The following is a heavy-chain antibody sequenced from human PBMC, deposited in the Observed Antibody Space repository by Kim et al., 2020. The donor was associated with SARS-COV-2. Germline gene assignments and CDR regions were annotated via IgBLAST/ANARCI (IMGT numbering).Heavy chain of an antibody. Sequence: SLKSRVTISVDTSKNQFSLKLSSVTAADTAVYYCARQIHIVVVPAPRFDPWGQGTLVTVSS. D-gene: IGHD2-2*01. J-gene: IGHJ5*02. V-gene: IGHV4-39*01. CDR3: ARQIHIVVVPAPRFDP.